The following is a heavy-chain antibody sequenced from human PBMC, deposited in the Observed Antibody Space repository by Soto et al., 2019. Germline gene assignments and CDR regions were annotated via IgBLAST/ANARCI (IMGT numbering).Heavy chain of an antibody. CDR1: GGSISSSGYY. V-gene: IGHV4-39*01. CDR3: AVTYYYDSSGYYPDAFDI. Sequence: QLQLQESGPGLVKPSETLSLTCTVSGGSISSSGYYWGWIRQPPGKGLEWIGSIYYSGSTYYNPSLKSRVTISVDTSKNQFSLKLSSVTAADTAVYYCAVTYYYDSSGYYPDAFDIWGQGTMVTVSS. CDR2: IYYSGST. D-gene: IGHD3-22*01. J-gene: IGHJ3*02.